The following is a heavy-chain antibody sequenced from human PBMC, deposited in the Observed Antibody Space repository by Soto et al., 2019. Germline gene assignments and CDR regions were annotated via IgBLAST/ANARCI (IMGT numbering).Heavy chain of an antibody. CDR3: GSPRSGPSPDVGH. J-gene: IGHJ4*01. CDR1: VFSVDTTYC. D-gene: IGHD2-15*01. Sequence: ASVKVSCKASVFSVDTTYCIHWVRRAPGQGLEWMGSINPNSGDTNYAQNFQGRVTMTRNTSISTAYMEVSSLTSDDTAVYYCGSPRSGPSPDVGHWGHGTVVTVSS. V-gene: IGHV1-2*02. CDR2: INPNSGDT.